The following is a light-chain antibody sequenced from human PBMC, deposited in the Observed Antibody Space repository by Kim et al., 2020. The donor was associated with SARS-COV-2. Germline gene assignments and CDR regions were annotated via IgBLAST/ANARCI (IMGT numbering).Light chain of an antibody. CDR2: GAS. V-gene: IGKV3-20*01. CDR3: QQYGSSLRT. J-gene: IGKJ2*01. CDR1: QSVSSSY. Sequence: WSPEERAPLSCRASQSVSSSYLAWYQQKPGQAPRLLIYGASSRATGIPDRFSGSGSGTDFTLTISRLEPEDFAVYYCQQYGSSLRTFGQGTKLEI.